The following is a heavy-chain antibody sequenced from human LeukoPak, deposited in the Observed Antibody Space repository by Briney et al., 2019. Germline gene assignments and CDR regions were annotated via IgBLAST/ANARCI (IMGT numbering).Heavy chain of an antibody. CDR2: ISGSGGST. J-gene: IGHJ4*02. CDR1: GFTFSSYA. Sequence: GGSLRLSCAASGFTFSSYAMSWVRQAPGKGLEWVSAISGSGGSTYYADSVKGRFTISRDNSKNALYLQMNSLRAEDTAVYYCATGSRITMVRGVTQSTDYWGQGTLVTVSS. D-gene: IGHD3-10*01. CDR3: ATGSRITMVRGVTQSTDY. V-gene: IGHV3-23*01.